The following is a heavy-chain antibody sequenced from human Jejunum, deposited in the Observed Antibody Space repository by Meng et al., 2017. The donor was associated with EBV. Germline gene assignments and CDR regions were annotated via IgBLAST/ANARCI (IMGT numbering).Heavy chain of an antibody. CDR1: GFSFSNSA. J-gene: IGHJ5*02. D-gene: IGHD3-16*01. CDR2: ISGSAGNT. V-gene: IGHV3-23*01. CDR3: ARDWATSLDL. Sequence: EVQRLESGGGLVQPGGSLRLACAASGFSFSNSAMSWVRQAPGKGLEWVSVISGSAGNTYYADSVKGRFTISRDLSNNTLYLQMNSLKTEDTAVYYCARDWATSLDLWGQGTLVAVSS.